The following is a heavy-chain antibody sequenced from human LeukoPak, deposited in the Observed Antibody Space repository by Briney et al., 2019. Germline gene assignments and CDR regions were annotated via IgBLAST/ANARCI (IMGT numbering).Heavy chain of an antibody. CDR1: GFIVSSNH. J-gene: IGHJ5*02. D-gene: IGHD3-3*01. Sequence: GGSLRLSCAVSGFIVSSNHMNWVRQAPGKGLEWVSVIYSGGSTYYADSVKGRFTISRDNSKNTLYLQMNSLRAEDTAVYYCARVVLWDDFWSGYLNPWGQGTLVTVSS. V-gene: IGHV3-53*01. CDR2: IYSGGST. CDR3: ARVVLWDDFWSGYLNP.